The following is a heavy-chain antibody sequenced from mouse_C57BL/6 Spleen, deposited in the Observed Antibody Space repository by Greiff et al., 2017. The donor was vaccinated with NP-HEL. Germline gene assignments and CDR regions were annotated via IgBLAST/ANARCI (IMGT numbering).Heavy chain of an antibody. D-gene: IGHD1-1*01. CDR2: IDPNSGGT. CDR1: GYTFTSYW. Sequence: QVQLKQPGAELVKPGASVKLSCKASGYTFTSYWMHWVKQRPGRGLEWIGRIDPNSGGTKYNEKFKSKATLTVDKPSSTAYMQLSSLTSEDSAVYNCARWRITTVAWDYWGQGTTLTVSS. V-gene: IGHV1-72*01. J-gene: IGHJ2*01. CDR3: ARWRITTVAWDY.